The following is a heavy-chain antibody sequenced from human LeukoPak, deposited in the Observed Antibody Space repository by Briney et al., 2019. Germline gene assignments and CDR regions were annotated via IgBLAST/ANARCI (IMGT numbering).Heavy chain of an antibody. CDR3: ARQPPQYYGMDV. CDR2: IYTSGST. D-gene: IGHD1-14*01. Sequence: SETLSLTCSVSGGSFSNYYWSWIRQPAGKGLEWIGRIYTSGSTNYNPSLNSRVTMSVDTSNNQFSLKLTSVTAADMAVYYCARQPPQYYGMDVWGQGTTVTVSS. J-gene: IGHJ6*02. CDR1: GGSFSNYY. V-gene: IGHV4-4*07.